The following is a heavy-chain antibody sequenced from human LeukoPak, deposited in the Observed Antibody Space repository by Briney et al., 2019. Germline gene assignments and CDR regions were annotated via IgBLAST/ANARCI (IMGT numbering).Heavy chain of an antibody. J-gene: IGHJ4*02. CDR1: GYTFNNHY. CDR3: ARSQGYYDILTGRFDFDY. CDR2: INPNSGGT. D-gene: IGHD3-9*01. Sequence: EASVKVSCKASGYTFNNHYMHWVRQAPGQGLEWMGRINPNSGGTNYAQKFQGRVTMTRDTSISTAYMELSRLRSDDTAVYYCARSQGYYDILTGRFDFDYWGQGTLVTVSS. V-gene: IGHV1-2*06.